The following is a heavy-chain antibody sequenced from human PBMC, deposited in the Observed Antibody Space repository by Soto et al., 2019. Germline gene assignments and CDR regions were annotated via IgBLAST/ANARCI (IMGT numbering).Heavy chain of an antibody. CDR3: ARTYSSSWYGTVRFDP. CDR2: IYYSGST. J-gene: IGHJ5*02. V-gene: IGHV4-31*03. D-gene: IGHD6-13*01. CDR1: GGSISSGGDD. Sequence: LXLTCSVSGGSISSGGDDWGWIRQHPGKGLEWIGYIYYSGSTYYNPSLKSRVTISVDTSKNQFSLKLSSVTAADTAVYYCARTYSSSWYGTVRFDPWGQGTLVTVSS.